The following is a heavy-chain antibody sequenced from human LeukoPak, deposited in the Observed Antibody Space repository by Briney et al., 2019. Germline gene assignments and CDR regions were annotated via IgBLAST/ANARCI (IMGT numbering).Heavy chain of an antibody. Sequence: SETLSLTCTVSGYSITSGYYWGWIRQPPGKGLEWIGSIDHTGSTYYNPSLRSRVTISVDTSKNHFSLKLTSVTAADTAVYYCARLNKPRWFDPWGQGTLVTVSS. J-gene: IGHJ5*02. CDR2: IDHTGST. V-gene: IGHV4-38-2*02. CDR3: ARLNKPRWFDP. CDR1: GYSITSGYY. D-gene: IGHD1-14*01.